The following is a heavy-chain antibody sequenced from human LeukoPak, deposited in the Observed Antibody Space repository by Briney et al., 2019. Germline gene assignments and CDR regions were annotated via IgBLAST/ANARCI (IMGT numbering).Heavy chain of an antibody. CDR3: ARDSNYDY. CDR1: GFTVGSTY. D-gene: IGHD6-13*01. Sequence: GGSLRLSCAASGFTVGSTYMSWVRQPPGKGLEWVSVIYSGGSTFYADSVKGRFTISRDNSKNTLYLQMNSLRAEDTAVYYCARDSNYDYWGQGTLVTVSS. V-gene: IGHV3-66*02. CDR2: IYSGGST. J-gene: IGHJ4*02.